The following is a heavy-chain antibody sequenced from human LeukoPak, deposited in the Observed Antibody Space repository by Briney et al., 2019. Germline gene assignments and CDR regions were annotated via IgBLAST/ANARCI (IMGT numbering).Heavy chain of an antibody. CDR1: GGSITSYY. CDR3: ARERLAMVRGVIPKEAWGWFDP. V-gene: IGHV4-59*12. Sequence: KTSETLSLTCTVSGGSITSYYWSWIRQSPEKGLEWIGYKYYSGSTKYNPSLQSRATISIDTSKNQFSLKLTSVTAADTAVYYCARERLAMVRGVIPKEAWGWFDPWGQGTLVTASS. CDR2: KYYSGST. J-gene: IGHJ5*02. D-gene: IGHD3-10*01.